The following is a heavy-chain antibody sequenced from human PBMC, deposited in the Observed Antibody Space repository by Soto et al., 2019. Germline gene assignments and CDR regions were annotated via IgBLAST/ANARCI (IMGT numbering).Heavy chain of an antibody. V-gene: IGHV4-4*02. CDR2: IYHTGNR. CDR1: GGSISDNW. D-gene: IGHD6-19*01. J-gene: IGHJ4*02. CDR3: ARNIAVSGTRGFDY. Sequence: QVQLQESGPGLMQPSGTLSLTCAVSGGSISDNWWSWVRQPPGKGLEWIGEIYHTGNRHYNPSLEGRVTISVDTSKNHFSPNLNPVTAAGTAVYYCARNIAVSGTRGFDYLGQGILVTVSS.